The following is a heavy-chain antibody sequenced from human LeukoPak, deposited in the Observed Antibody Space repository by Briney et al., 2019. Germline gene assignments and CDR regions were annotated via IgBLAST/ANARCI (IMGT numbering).Heavy chain of an antibody. J-gene: IGHJ4*02. V-gene: IGHV3-30*19. CDR1: GFSLSRNG. Sequence: PGGSLRLSCATSGFSLSRNGMHWVRQAPGKGLEWVAFVYYHGNTKYYAASVKGRFTISRDNSRNSLYIQMNSLRTEDTAVYHCVRDQSHAYGYFESWGQGTLVTVSS. CDR2: VYYHGNTK. D-gene: IGHD2-21*01. CDR3: VRDQSHAYGYFES.